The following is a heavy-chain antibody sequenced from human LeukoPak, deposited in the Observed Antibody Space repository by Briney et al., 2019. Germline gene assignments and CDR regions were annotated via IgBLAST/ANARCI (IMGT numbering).Heavy chain of an antibody. Sequence: GGSLRLSCAASGFTFHNYAMNWVRQAPGKGLEWVSTIIGSGGNSYSADSVKGRFTISRDNSKNTVYLQMDSLRAEDTAFYYCARDPSSASQYFEHWGQGALVTVSS. CDR1: GFTFHNYA. CDR3: ARDPSSASQYFEH. D-gene: IGHD6-6*01. V-gene: IGHV3-23*01. CDR2: IIGSGGNS. J-gene: IGHJ1*01.